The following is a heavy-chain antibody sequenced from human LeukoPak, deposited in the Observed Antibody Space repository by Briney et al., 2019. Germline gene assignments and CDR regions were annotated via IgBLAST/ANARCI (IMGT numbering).Heavy chain of an antibody. Sequence: SVTVSCKASGGTFSRSAIIWVRQPPRRGLEGMGGVIPIFGPADYAQKFQGRVTITADESTSTAYLELSSLRSEDTAVYYCAQDSVAVAGLVNHFDYWGRGTLVRVSS. CDR1: GGTFSRSA. V-gene: IGHV1-69*13. CDR2: VIPIFGPA. D-gene: IGHD6-19*01. J-gene: IGHJ4*02. CDR3: AQDSVAVAGLVNHFDY.